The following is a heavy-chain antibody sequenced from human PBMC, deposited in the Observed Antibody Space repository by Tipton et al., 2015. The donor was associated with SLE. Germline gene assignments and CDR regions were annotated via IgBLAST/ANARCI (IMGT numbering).Heavy chain of an antibody. CDR1: DYSISSTYY. J-gene: IGHJ2*01. CDR3: ARHWGKDGYNYWYFDL. V-gene: IGHV4-38-2*01. CDR2: IYHTGTT. D-gene: IGHD5-24*01. Sequence: TLSLTCVVSDYSISSTYYWGWIRQPPGKGLEWIGNIYHTGTTYYIPSLKSRVTISIDTSKNNFSLKLSSVTAADTAVFYCARHWGKDGYNYWYFDLWGRGTLVTVSS.